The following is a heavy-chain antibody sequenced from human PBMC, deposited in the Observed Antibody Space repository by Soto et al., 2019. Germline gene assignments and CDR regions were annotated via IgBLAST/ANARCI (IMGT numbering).Heavy chain of an antibody. CDR1: GYTFTSYY. J-gene: IGHJ3*02. CDR2: INPSGGST. D-gene: IGHD4-17*01. V-gene: IGHV1-46*03. Sequence: SVNVSRKASGYTFTSYYMHCLRNAPRQGLEWMGIINPSGGSTSYAQKFQGRVTMTRDTSTSTVYMELSSLRSEDTAVYYCARDGEVTTVTTGAFDIWGQGTMVTV. CDR3: ARDGEVTTVTTGAFDI.